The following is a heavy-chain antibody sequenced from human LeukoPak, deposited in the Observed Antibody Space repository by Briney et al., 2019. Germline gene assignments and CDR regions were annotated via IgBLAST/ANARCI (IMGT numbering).Heavy chain of an antibody. CDR1: GGSISSYY. J-gene: IGHJ4*02. CDR3: ARQQLGIVVIDY. CDR2: IYYSGST. D-gene: IGHD2-2*01. Sequence: PSETLSLTCTVSGGSISSYYWSWIRQPPGKGLEWIGYIYYSGSTNYNPSLKSRVTISVDTSKNQFSLRLNSMTAADTAVYYCARQQLGIVVIDYWGQGTLVTVSS. V-gene: IGHV4-59*08.